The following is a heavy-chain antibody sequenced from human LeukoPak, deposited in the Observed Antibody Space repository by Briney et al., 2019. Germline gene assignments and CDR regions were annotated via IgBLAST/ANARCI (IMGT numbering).Heavy chain of an antibody. D-gene: IGHD1-7*01. CDR2: ISSSSSYI. J-gene: IGHJ5*02. CDR1: GFTFSSYS. V-gene: IGHV3-21*01. Sequence: GGSLRLSCAASGFTFSSYSMNWVRQAPGKGLEWGSSISSSSSYIYYADSVKGRFTISRDNAKDSLYLQMNSLRAEDTAVYYCARGEDNWNYINWFDPWGQGTLVTVSS. CDR3: ARGEDNWNYINWFDP.